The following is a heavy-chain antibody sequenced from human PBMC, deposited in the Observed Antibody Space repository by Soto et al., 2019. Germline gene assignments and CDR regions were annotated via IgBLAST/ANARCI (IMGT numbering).Heavy chain of an antibody. D-gene: IGHD3-10*01. Sequence: PAETLSLTCTFSGGSISSYCWGWIRQPPGKGLEWIGYSYYSGSPYYKHPLKGRVTISVDTSKNQFHLKMSTVRAGDKAVYYCARGYYGWGSNSRWSDTWGQGTPVPVSS. V-gene: IGHV4-59*01. CDR3: ARGYYGWGSNSRWSDT. J-gene: IGHJ5*02. CDR1: GGSISSYC. CDR2: SYYSGSP.